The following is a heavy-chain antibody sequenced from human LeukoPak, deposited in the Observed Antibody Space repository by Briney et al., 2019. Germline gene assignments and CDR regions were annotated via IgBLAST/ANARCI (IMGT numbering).Heavy chain of an antibody. D-gene: IGHD7-27*01. CDR1: GYSFTSNW. V-gene: IGHV5-51*01. CDR3: ARLPGAYWSFDL. CDR2: IYPSDSDP. Sequence: LGESLMISCKGSGYSFTSNWIGWVRPMPGKGLEWMGIIYPSDSDPRYSPSFQGQVPISVDKSISTAYLQWRSLKASDPAMYYCARLPGAYWSFDLWGRGTLVTVSS. J-gene: IGHJ2*01.